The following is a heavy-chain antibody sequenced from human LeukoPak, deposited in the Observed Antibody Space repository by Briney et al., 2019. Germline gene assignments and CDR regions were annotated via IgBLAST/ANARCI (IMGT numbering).Heavy chain of an antibody. CDR1: GGSFSDYY. Sequence: SETLSLTCAVYGGSFSDYYWTWIRQPPGKGLEWIGEIYHSGSTNYNPSLKSRVTISVDTSKNQFSLKLYSVTAADTAVYYCARGPVELVRTAWFDPWGQGTLVTVSS. D-gene: IGHD6-6*01. J-gene: IGHJ5*02. CDR2: IYHSGST. CDR3: ARGPVELVRTAWFDP. V-gene: IGHV4-34*01.